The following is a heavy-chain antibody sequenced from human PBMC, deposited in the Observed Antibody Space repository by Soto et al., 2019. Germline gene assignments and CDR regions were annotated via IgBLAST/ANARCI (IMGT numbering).Heavy chain of an antibody. D-gene: IGHD1-26*01. Sequence: QVQLVQSGAEVKKPGSSVKVSCKASGGSFSSNAISWVRQAPGQGLEWMGGIIPILGSANYAQKFQDRLTITADRSTTTPYMELNSLSSEDAAVYYCASRESVDALDIWGQGTLVTVSS. J-gene: IGHJ3*02. CDR2: IIPILGSA. CDR1: GGSFSSNA. V-gene: IGHV1-69*06. CDR3: ASRESVDALDI.